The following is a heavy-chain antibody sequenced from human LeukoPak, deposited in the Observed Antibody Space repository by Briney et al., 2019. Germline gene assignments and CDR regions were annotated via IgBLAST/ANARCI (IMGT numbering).Heavy chain of an antibody. Sequence: GGSLRLSCIASKFTFSSYWMSWVRLAPGKGLEWVANIKEDGTETYYVDSVKGRFTISRDNAKNSLYLQMNSLRVEDTAVYYCAKEGRSLQTYWGQGTLVTVSS. J-gene: IGHJ4*02. D-gene: IGHD5-24*01. CDR3: AKEGRSLQTY. CDR2: IKEDGTET. V-gene: IGHV3-7*03. CDR1: KFTFSSYW.